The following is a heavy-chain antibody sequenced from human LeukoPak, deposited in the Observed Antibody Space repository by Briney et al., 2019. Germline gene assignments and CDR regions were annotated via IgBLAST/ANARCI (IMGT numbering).Heavy chain of an antibody. V-gene: IGHV4-30-4*08. CDR2: IYYSGNT. CDR1: GGSISSYY. Sequence: SETLSLTCTVSGGSISSYYWSWIRQPPGKGLEWIGYIYYSGNTYYNPSLESRITISVDTSKNQFSLKLNSVTAADTAVYYCARTYYDPSGYSDAFDIWGQGTMVTVSS. J-gene: IGHJ3*02. D-gene: IGHD3-22*01. CDR3: ARTYYDPSGYSDAFDI.